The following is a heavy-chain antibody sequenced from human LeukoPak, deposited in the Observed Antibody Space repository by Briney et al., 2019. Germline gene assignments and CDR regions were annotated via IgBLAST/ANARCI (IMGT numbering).Heavy chain of an antibody. CDR1: GYSISSGYY. V-gene: IGHV4-38-2*02. J-gene: IGHJ3*02. CDR3: ARLVVITDSVGFDI. CDR2: IYHSGST. Sequence: SETLSLTCTVSGYSISSGYYWGWIRQPPGKGLEWIGSIYHSGSTNYNPSLKSRVTMSVDTSKNQFSLKPSSVTAADTAVYYCARLVVITDSVGFDIWGQGTMVTVSS. D-gene: IGHD3-22*01.